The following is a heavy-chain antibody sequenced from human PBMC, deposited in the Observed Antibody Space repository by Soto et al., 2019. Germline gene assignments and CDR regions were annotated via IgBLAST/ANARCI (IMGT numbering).Heavy chain of an antibody. CDR3: GRRLYYDSSGFEGGGMDV. V-gene: IGHV4-34*01. CDR2: INHSGST. CDR1: GGSFSGYY. Sequence: SETLSLTCAVYGGSFSGYYWTWIRQPPGTGLEWIGEINHSGSTNYNPSLKSRVTISVDTSKNQFSLKLSSVTAADTAVYYCGRRLYYDSSGFEGGGMDVWGQGTTVTVSS. J-gene: IGHJ6*02. D-gene: IGHD3-22*01.